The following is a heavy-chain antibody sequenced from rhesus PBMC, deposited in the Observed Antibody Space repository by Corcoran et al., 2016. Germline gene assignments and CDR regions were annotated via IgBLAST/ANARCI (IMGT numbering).Heavy chain of an antibody. V-gene: IGHV4-80*01. Sequence: QLQLQESGPGLVKPSETLSLTCAVSGGSISSNYWSWIRQPPGKGLEWIGEINGNSGSTNYNPSLKSRVPISKGASNIQFSLNLRSVTAADTAVYYCARYTDYGSSSLLGYWGQGVLVTVSS. D-gene: IGHD4-29*01. CDR1: GGSISSNY. CDR3: ARYTDYGSSSLLGY. J-gene: IGHJ4*01. CDR2: INGNSGST.